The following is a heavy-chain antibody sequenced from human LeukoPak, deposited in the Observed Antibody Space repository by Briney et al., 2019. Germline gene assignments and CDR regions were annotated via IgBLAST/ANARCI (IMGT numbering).Heavy chain of an antibody. J-gene: IGHJ4*02. D-gene: IGHD6-13*01. V-gene: IGHV1-46*01. CDR3: ARPIAAAGLFDY. Sequence: GASVKVSCKASGYTFTSYYMHWVRQAPGQGLEWMGIINPSGGSTSYAQKFQGRVTMTRDTSTSTVYMELSSLRCEDTAVYYCARPIAAAGLFDYWGQGALVTVSS. CDR1: GYTFTSYY. CDR2: INPSGGST.